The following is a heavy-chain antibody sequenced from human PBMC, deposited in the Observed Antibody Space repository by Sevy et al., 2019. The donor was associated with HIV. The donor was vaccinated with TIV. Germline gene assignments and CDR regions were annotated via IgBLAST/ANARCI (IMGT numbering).Heavy chain of an antibody. CDR3: AKGNVVVIAMGYCCDY. CDR2: ISGSGGST. V-gene: IGHV3-23*01. J-gene: IGHJ4*02. Sequence: HGGSLRLSCAASGFTFNNYAMSWVRQAPGKGLEWVSGISGSGGSTYYADSVKGRFTISRDISKNTLYLQMNSLRAEDTAVYYCAKGNVVVIAMGYCCDYWGQGTLVTVSS. CDR1: GFTFNNYA. D-gene: IGHD2-21*01.